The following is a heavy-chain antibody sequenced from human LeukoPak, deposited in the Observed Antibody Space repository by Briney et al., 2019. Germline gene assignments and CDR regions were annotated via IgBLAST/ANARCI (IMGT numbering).Heavy chain of an antibody. CDR3: AKAGYYDSSGPGDY. D-gene: IGHD3-22*01. V-gene: IGHV3-30*02. Sequence: PGGSLRLSCAASGFTFSSYGMHWVRQAPGKGLEWVAFIRYDGSNKYYADSVKGRFTISRDNSKNTLYLQMNSLRAEDTAVYYCAKAGYYDSSGPGDYWGQGTLVTVSS. CDR2: IRYDGSNK. CDR1: GFTFSSYG. J-gene: IGHJ4*02.